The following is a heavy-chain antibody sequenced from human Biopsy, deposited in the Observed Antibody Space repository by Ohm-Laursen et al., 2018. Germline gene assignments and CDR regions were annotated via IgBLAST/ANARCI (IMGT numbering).Heavy chain of an antibody. D-gene: IGHD2-15*01. J-gene: IGHJ4*02. Sequence: GTLSLTCAVFGKTFSDYQWSWIRQPPGKGLEWIGQINQAGTTNYNPPLKNRVSISADASKYEFSLRLTSVTAADTAVYLCGNEVHGRDYWGLGAQVTVSS. CDR3: GNEVHGRDY. V-gene: IGHV4-34*08. CDR1: GKTFSDYQ. CDR2: INQAGTT.